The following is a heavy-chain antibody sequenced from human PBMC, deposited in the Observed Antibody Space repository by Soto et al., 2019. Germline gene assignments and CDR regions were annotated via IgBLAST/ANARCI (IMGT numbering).Heavy chain of an antibody. D-gene: IGHD6-19*01. J-gene: IGHJ4*02. CDR2: IWYDGSNI. CDR1: GFTFSRYG. CDR3: ARDREQWLVGYYFDY. Sequence: GGSLRLSCAASGFTFSRYGMHWVRQAPGRGLEWVAVIWYDGSNIHYADSVKGRFTISRDNSKDTLDLQMNSLRAEDTAVYYCARDREQWLVGYYFDYWGQGTLVTVSS. V-gene: IGHV3-33*01.